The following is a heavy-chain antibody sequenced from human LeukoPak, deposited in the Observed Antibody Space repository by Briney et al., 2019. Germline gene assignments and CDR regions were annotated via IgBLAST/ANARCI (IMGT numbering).Heavy chain of an antibody. CDR3: ARDPRTTTSRNWFDP. Sequence: SETLSLTCAVYGGSLSGYYWSWIRQPPGKGLEWIGEIKYSGNTNYNPSLKSRVAMSVDMSKNQISLKLNSVTAADTAVYYCARDPRTTTSRNWFDPWGQGTLVTVSA. V-gene: IGHV4-34*01. CDR2: IKYSGNT. J-gene: IGHJ5*02. D-gene: IGHD1/OR15-1a*01. CDR1: GGSLSGYY.